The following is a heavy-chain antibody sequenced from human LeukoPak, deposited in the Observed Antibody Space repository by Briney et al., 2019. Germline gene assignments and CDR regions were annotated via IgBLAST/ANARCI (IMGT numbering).Heavy chain of an antibody. Sequence: ASVKVSCKASGYTFTSYAMHWVRQAPGQRLEWMGWINAGNGNTKYSQKFQGRVTITRDTSASTAYMELSSLRSEDTAVYYCARGAYYYGSGSYYKYWGQGTLVTVSS. V-gene: IGHV1-3*01. CDR1: GYTFTSYA. J-gene: IGHJ4*02. CDR2: INAGNGNT. D-gene: IGHD3-10*01. CDR3: ARGAYYYGSGSYYKY.